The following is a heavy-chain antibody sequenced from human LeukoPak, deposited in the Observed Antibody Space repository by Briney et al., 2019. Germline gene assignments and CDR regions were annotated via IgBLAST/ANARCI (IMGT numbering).Heavy chain of an antibody. CDR3: AKDRSCTNDICHGDFDY. Sequence: AGGSLRLSCAASGFTFSSYAVSWVRQAPGKGLEWVSSISGSGGSTYSADSVKGWFTISRDNSKNTLYLQMNSLRAEDTALYYCAKDRSCTNDICHGDFDYWGQGTLVTVSS. V-gene: IGHV3-23*01. D-gene: IGHD2-8*01. J-gene: IGHJ4*02. CDR1: GFTFSSYA. CDR2: ISGSGGST.